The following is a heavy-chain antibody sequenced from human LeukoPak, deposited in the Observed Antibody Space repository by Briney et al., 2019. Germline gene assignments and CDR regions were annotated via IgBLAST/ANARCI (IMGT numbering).Heavy chain of an antibody. CDR2: MNPNSGYT. CDR3: ARVAGSIDY. Sequence: ASVEVSCKASGYTFTSYDINWVRQATGQGLEWMGWMNPNSGYTGYAQKFQGRVTITRDTSISTAYMELSSLRSEDTAVYYCARVAGSIDYWGQGTLVTVSS. CDR1: GYTFTSYD. V-gene: IGHV1-8*03. D-gene: IGHD6-19*01. J-gene: IGHJ4*02.